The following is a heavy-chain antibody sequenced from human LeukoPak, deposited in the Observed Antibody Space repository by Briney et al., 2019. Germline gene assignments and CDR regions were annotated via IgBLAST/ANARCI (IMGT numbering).Heavy chain of an antibody. J-gene: IGHJ5*02. CDR3: ARDLSSTSRSWFDP. Sequence: PSETLSLTCTVSGGSISSSSYYWGWIRQPPGKGLEWIGSIHYSGSTYYNPSLKSRVTISVDTSKNQFSLKLSSVTAADTAVYYCARDLSSTSRSWFDPWGQGTLVTVSS. CDR2: IHYSGST. D-gene: IGHD2-2*01. CDR1: GGSISSSSYY. V-gene: IGHV4-39*02.